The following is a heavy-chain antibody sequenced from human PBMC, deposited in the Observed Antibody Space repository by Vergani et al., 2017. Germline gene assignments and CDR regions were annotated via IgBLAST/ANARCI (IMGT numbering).Heavy chain of an antibody. CDR1: GGSFSGYY. D-gene: IGHD3-9*01. Sequence: QVQLQQWGAGLLKPSETLSLTCAVYGGSFSGYYWSWIRQPPGKGLEWIGYIYYSGSTNYNPSLKSRVTISVDTSKNQFSLKLSSVTAADTAVYYCARTYDSLLDYWGQGTLVTVSS. V-gene: IGHV4-34*11. CDR2: IYYSGST. CDR3: ARTYDSLLDY. J-gene: IGHJ4*02.